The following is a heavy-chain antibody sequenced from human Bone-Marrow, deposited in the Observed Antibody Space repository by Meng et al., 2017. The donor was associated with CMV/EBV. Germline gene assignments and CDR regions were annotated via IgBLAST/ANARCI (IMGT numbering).Heavy chain of an antibody. D-gene: IGHD2-2*01. V-gene: IGHV1-2*02. CDR2: INPNSGGT. Sequence: ASVKVSCKASGYTFTGYYIHWVRQAPGQGLEWMGWINPNSGGTNYAQKFQGRVTMTRDTSISTAYMELSRLRSDDTAVYYCARVGKKPAAVEKGHFDYWGQGPLVTSPQ. J-gene: IGHJ4*02. CDR3: ARVGKKPAAVEKGHFDY. CDR1: GYTFTGYY.